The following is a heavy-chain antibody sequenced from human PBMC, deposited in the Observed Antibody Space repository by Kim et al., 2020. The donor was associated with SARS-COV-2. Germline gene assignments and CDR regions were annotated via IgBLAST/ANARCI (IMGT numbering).Heavy chain of an antibody. CDR3: ARGRRGSYRYPFDY. CDR1: GGSFSGYY. J-gene: IGHJ4*02. D-gene: IGHD3-16*02. Sequence: PETLSLTCAVYGGSFSGYYWSWIRQPPGKGLEWIGEINHSGSTNYNPSLKSRVTISVDTSKNQFSLKLSSVTAADTAVYYCARGRRGSYRYPFDYWGQGALVTVSS. V-gene: IGHV4-34*01. CDR2: INHSGST.